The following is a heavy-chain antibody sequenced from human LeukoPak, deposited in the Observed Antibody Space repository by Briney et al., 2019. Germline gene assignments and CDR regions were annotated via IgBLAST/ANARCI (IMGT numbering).Heavy chain of an antibody. J-gene: IGHJ5*02. Sequence: ETLSLTCAVSGYSISSGYYWGWIRQPPGKGLEWIGSIYHSGSTYYNPSLKSRVTISVDTSKNQFSLKLSSVTAADTAVYYCARRRTGWFDPWGQGTLVTVSS. CDR3: ARRRTGWFDP. V-gene: IGHV4-38-2*01. CDR2: IYHSGST. D-gene: IGHD1-14*01. CDR1: GYSISSGYY.